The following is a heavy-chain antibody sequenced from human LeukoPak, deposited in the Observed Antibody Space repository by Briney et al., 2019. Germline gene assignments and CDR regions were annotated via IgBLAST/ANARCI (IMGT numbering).Heavy chain of an antibody. CDR2: IYYSGST. D-gene: IGHD3-22*01. CDR1: GASISSYY. CDR3: ARLRAYGSKCYYPFGY. Sequence: SETLSLTCTVSGASISSYYWSWIRQPPGKGLEWIGYIYYSGSTNYNPSLKSRVTISVDTSKNQFSLKLSSATAADTALYYCARLRAYGSKCYYPFGYRGQGNLGTVSS. J-gene: IGHJ4*02. V-gene: IGHV4-59*08.